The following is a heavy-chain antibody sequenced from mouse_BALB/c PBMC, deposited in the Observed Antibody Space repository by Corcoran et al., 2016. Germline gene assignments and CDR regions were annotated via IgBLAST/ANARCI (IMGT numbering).Heavy chain of an antibody. Sequence: EVQLQQSGPELVKPGASMKISCTASGYSFTRYTMNWVKQSHGKNLEWIGLINPYNGGTSYNQKFKGKATLTVDKSSSTAYMELLSLTSEDSAVYYCAITTVVGNWYVDVWGAGTTVTVSS. D-gene: IGHD1-1*01. V-gene: IGHV1-18*01. J-gene: IGHJ1*01. CDR2: INPYNGGT. CDR1: GYSFTRYT. CDR3: AITTVVGNWYVDV.